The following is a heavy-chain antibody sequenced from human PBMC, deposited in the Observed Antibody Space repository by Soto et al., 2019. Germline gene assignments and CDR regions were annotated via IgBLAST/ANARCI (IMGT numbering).Heavy chain of an antibody. CDR3: ASWSHYDFWSGYLRPGRDYYGMDV. CDR2: INPNSGGT. J-gene: IGHJ6*02. Sequence: ASVKVSCKASGYTFTGYYMHWVRQAPGQGLEWMGWINPNSGGTNYAQKFQGRVTMTRDTSISTAYMELSRLRSDDMAVYYCASWSHYDFWSGYLRPGRDYYGMDVWGQGTTVTVSS. V-gene: IGHV1-2*02. D-gene: IGHD3-3*01. CDR1: GYTFTGYY.